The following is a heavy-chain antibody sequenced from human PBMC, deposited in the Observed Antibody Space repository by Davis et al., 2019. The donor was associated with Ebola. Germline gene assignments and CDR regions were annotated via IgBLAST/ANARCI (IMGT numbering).Heavy chain of an antibody. CDR3: AKVGGSGSYQDY. J-gene: IGHJ4*02. D-gene: IGHD3-10*01. CDR2: ISSSGSTI. Sequence: GGSLRLSCAASGFTFSDYYMSWIRQAPGKGLGWVSYISSSGSTIYYADSVKGRFTISRDNAKNSLYLQMNSLRAEETAVYYCAKVGGSGSYQDYWGQGTLVTVSS. CDR1: GFTFSDYY. V-gene: IGHV3-11*01.